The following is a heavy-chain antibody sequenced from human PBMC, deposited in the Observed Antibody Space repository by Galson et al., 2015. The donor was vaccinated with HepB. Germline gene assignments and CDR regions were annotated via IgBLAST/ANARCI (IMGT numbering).Heavy chain of an antibody. CDR3: ARGPITMVRGVITPFDY. J-gene: IGHJ4*02. CDR2: INPSGGST. Sequence: SVKVSCKASGYTFTSYYMHWVRQAPGQGLEWMGIINPSGGSTSYAQKFQGRVTMTRDTSTSTVYMELSSLRSEDTAVYYCARGPITMVRGVITPFDYWGQGTLVTVSS. CDR1: GYTFTSYY. D-gene: IGHD3-10*01. V-gene: IGHV1-46*01.